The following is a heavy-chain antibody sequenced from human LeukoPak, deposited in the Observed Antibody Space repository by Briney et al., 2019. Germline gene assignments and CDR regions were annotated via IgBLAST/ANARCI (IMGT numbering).Heavy chain of an antibody. CDR2: IKQDGSEK. D-gene: IGHD3-22*01. V-gene: IGHV3-7*01. Sequence: GGSLRLSCAASGFTFSSYWMSWVRQAPGKGLEWVANIKQDGSEKYYVDSVKGRFTISRDNAKNLLDLQMSSLRAEDTAVYYCAREDGSGYYNWFGPWGQGTLVTVSS. J-gene: IGHJ5*02. CDR3: AREDGSGYYNWFGP. CDR1: GFTFSSYW.